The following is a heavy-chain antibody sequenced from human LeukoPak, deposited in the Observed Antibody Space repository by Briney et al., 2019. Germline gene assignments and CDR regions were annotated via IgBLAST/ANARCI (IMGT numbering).Heavy chain of an antibody. Sequence: ASVKVSCKASGYTFTGYYIDWLRQAPGQGLEWVGWINPNSGGTYYAQKFQGRVSMTRDTSIRSVYMELSGLKSDDTAVYDCMRGVIIITPQFDYWGQGTLVGVSS. J-gene: IGHJ4*02. CDR2: INPNSGGT. CDR1: GYTFTGYY. V-gene: IGHV1-2*02. D-gene: IGHD3-3*01. CDR3: MRGVIIITPQFDY.